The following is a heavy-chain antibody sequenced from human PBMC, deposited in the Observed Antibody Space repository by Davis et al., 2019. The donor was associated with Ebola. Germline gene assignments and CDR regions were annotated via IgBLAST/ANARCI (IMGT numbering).Heavy chain of an antibody. V-gene: IGHV1-3*01. CDR2: INAGNGNT. CDR3: ATSPGYEPYYYYGMDV. Sequence: ASVKVSCKASGYTFTSYAMHWVRQAPGQRLEWMGWINAGNGNTKYSQKFQGRVTMTRDTSTSTVYMELSSLRSEDTAVYYCATSPGYEPYYYYGMDVWGQGTTVTVSS. D-gene: IGHD5-12*01. CDR1: GYTFTSYA. J-gene: IGHJ6*02.